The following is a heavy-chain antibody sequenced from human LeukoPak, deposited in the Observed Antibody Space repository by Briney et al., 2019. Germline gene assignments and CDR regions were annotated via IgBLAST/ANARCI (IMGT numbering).Heavy chain of an antibody. V-gene: IGHV4-39*01. CDR2: IYYSGST. CDR1: GGSISSSSYY. D-gene: IGHD6-13*01. Sequence: SETLSLTCAVSGGSISSSSYYWGWIRQPPGKGLEWIGSIYYSGSTYYNPSLKSRVTISVDTSKNQFSLKLSSVTAADTAVYYCARRGDSSSWTNWGQGTLVTVSS. CDR3: ARRGDSSSWTN. J-gene: IGHJ4*02.